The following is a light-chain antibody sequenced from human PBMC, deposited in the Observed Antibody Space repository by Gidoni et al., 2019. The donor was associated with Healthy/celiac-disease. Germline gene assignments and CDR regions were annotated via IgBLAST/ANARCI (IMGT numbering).Light chain of an antibody. CDR2: DAS. CDR3: QQRSNWPIT. Sequence: EILLTQSPATLSWSPGERATLSCRASQSVSSYLAWYQQKPGQAPRLLIYDASNRATGIPARFRGGGSGTDFTLTISSLGPEDFAVYYCQQRSNWPITFGEGTRLEIK. J-gene: IGKJ5*01. CDR1: QSVSSY. V-gene: IGKV3-11*01.